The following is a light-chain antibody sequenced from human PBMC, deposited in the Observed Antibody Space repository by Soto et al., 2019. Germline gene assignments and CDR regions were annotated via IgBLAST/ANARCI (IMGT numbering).Light chain of an antibody. J-gene: IGLJ3*02. Sequence: QSALTQPASVSGSPGQSITISCTGTSSDVGNYNLVSWYQQHPGEDPKLLIYEGSKRPSGVSNRFSGSKFGNTASLTISGLQAEDDVDYYCCSYAGDSPLVLGGGTKLTVL. V-gene: IGLV2-23*01. CDR2: EGS. CDR3: CSYAGDSPLV. CDR1: SSDVGNYNL.